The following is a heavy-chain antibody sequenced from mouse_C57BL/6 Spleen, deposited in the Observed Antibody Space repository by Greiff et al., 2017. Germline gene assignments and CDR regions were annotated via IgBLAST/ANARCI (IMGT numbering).Heavy chain of an antibody. D-gene: IGHD4-1*01. CDR2: IRNKANGYTT. Sequence: DVQLVESGGGLVQPGGSLSLSCAASGFTFTDYYMSWVRQPPGKALEWLGFIRNKANGYTTEYSASVKGRFTISRDNSQSILYLQMNALRAEDSATYYCARLGRDFDYWGQGTTLTVSS. CDR3: ARLGRDFDY. V-gene: IGHV7-3*01. CDR1: GFTFTDYY. J-gene: IGHJ2*01.